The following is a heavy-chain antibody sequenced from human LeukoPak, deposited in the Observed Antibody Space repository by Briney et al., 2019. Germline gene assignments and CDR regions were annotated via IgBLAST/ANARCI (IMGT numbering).Heavy chain of an antibody. Sequence: GGSPRLSCAASGFTFSSYSMNWVRQAPGKGLEWVSSIGSSSSHIYYADSVKGRFTISRDNAKNSLYLQMNSLRAEDTAVYYCGRVGSGGTREDTLDIWGQGTMVTVSS. CDR2: IGSSSSHI. J-gene: IGHJ3*02. CDR1: GFTFSSYS. CDR3: GRVGSGGTREDTLDI. V-gene: IGHV3-21*01. D-gene: IGHD1-26*01.